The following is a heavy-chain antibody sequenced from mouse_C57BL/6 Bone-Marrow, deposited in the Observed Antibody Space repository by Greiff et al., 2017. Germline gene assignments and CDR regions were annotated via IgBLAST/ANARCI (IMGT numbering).Heavy chain of an antibody. D-gene: IGHD1-1*01. V-gene: IGHV1-15*01. CDR2: IDPETGGT. CDR3: TRGDYYGSSPAWFAY. CDR1: GYTFTDYE. Sequence: VKLVESGAELVRPGASVTLSCKASGYTFTDYEMHWVKQTPVHGLEWIGAIDPETGGTAYNQKFKGKAILTADKSSSTAYMELRSLTSEDSAVYYCTRGDYYGSSPAWFAYWGQGTLVTVSA. J-gene: IGHJ3*01.